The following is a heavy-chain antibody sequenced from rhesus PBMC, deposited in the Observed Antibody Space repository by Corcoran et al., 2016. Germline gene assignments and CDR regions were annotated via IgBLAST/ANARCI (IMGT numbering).Heavy chain of an antibody. CDR1: GASIRRSY. D-gene: IGHD3-16*01. Sequence: QVQLQESGSGLVKPSETLPLTCAISGASIRRSYWSWIRQAPGKGLGCIGRFYGSGGNTDYNTTPTSRVTSSIDTSKNQFYLKLSSVTAADTAVYYCARISGSYYYFDYCGQGVLVTVSS. V-gene: IGHV4S2*01. CDR2: FYGSGGNT. CDR3: ARISGSYYYFDY. J-gene: IGHJ4*01.